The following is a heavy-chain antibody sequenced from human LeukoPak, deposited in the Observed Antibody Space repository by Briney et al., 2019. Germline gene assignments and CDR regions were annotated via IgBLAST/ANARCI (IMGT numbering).Heavy chain of an antibody. CDR2: IHPRDGST. CDR3: ARDQEGFDY. Sequence: ASVKVSCKASGYTFTSYYMHWVRQAPGQGLEWMGMIHPRDGSTSYAQKFQGRVTVTRDTSTSTVHMELSGLRSEDTAVYYCARDQEGFDYWGQGTLVTVSS. CDR1: GYTFTSYY. V-gene: IGHV1-46*01. J-gene: IGHJ4*02.